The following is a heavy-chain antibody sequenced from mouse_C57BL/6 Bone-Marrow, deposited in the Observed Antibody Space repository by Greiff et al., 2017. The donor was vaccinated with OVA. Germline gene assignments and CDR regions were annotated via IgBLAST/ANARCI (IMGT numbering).Heavy chain of an antibody. D-gene: IGHD1-1*01. CDR1: GYSFTDYN. J-gene: IGHJ2*01. V-gene: IGHV1-39*01. Sequence: EVKLQESGPELVKPGASVKISCKASGYSFTDYNMNWVKQSNGKSLEWIGVINPNCGTTRYNQQFKGKATLPVDKSSSTAYMQLNSLTSEDSAVYYCARSPSLRTHSFDYWGQGTTLTVSS. CDR3: ARSPSLRTHSFDY. CDR2: INPNCGTT.